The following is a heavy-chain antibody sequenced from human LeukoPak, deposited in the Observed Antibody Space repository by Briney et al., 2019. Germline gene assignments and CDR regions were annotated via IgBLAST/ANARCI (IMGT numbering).Heavy chain of an antibody. J-gene: IGHJ4*02. V-gene: IGHV3-23*01. Sequence: PGGSLRLSCAASGFTFSSYWMSWVRQAPGKGLEWVSAISGSGGSTYYADSVKGRFTISRDNSKNTLYLQMNSLRAEDTAVYYCAKGGLACRLQNCYDSSGSYDYWGQGTLVTVSS. CDR3: AKGGLACRLQNCYDSSGSYDY. CDR1: GFTFSSYW. D-gene: IGHD3-22*01. CDR2: ISGSGGST.